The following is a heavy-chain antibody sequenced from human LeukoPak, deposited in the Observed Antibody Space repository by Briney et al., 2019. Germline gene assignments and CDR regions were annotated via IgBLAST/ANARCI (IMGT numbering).Heavy chain of an antibody. CDR2: IYSGGST. Sequence: GGSLRLSCAASGFTFSSYSMSWVRQAPGKGLEWVSVIYSGGSTYYADSVKGRFTISRDNSKNTLYLQMNSLRAEDTAVYYCARDRYWGQGTLVTVSS. CDR3: ARDRY. V-gene: IGHV3-66*01. CDR1: GFTFSSYS. J-gene: IGHJ4*02.